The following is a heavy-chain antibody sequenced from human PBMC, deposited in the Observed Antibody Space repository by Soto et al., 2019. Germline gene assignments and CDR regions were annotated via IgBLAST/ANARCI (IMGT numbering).Heavy chain of an antibody. D-gene: IGHD2-2*01. CDR3: ARGSRSSTSCPSY. Sequence: QVQLVESGGGVVQPGRSLRLSCAASGFTFSSYAMHWVRQAPGKGLEWVAVISYDGSNKYYADPVKGRFTISRDNSKNTLYLQMNSLRAEDTAVYYCARGSRSSTSCPSYWGQGTLVTVSS. CDR1: GFTFSSYA. J-gene: IGHJ4*02. CDR2: ISYDGSNK. V-gene: IGHV3-30-3*01.